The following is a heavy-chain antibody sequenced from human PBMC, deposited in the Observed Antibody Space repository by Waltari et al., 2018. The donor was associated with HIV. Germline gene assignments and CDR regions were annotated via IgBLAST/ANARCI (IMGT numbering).Heavy chain of an antibody. Sequence: QVQLVESGGGVVQPGRSLRLSCAASGFTFSSYGMHWVRQAPGKGLEWVAVISYDGSNKYYADSVKGRFTISRDNSKNTLYLQMNSLRAEDTAVYYCAKGDYGDYVGAWRYWGQGTLVTVSS. CDR3: AKGDYGDYVGAWRY. J-gene: IGHJ4*02. CDR1: GFTFSSYG. V-gene: IGHV3-30*18. CDR2: ISYDGSNK. D-gene: IGHD4-17*01.